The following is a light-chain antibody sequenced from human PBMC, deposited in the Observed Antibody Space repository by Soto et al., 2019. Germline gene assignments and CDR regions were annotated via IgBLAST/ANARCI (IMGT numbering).Light chain of an antibody. CDR2: DAY. J-gene: IGKJ3*01. Sequence: AIQLTQSPSSLSASVGDRVTITCRASQGISSALAWYQQKPGKAPQLLIYDAYSLQSGVPSRFSGSGSGTDFTLTISSLQPEDFATYYCQRFNSYPFTFGPGTKVDIK. V-gene: IGKV1-13*02. CDR3: QRFNSYPFT. CDR1: QGISSA.